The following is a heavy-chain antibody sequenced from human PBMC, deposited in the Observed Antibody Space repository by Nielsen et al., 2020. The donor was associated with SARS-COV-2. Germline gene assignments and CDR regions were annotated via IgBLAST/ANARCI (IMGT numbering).Heavy chain of an antibody. CDR2: IYYSGSV. Sequence: SETLSLTCTVSGGSLSSRNYYWGWLRQPPGKGLEWIGTIYYSGSVSYNPSLRSRVTISVDTSKKHFSLKLTSVTAADTAVYFCARGDIAVVPAAMFGGDDAFDIWGQGTMVRVSS. J-gene: IGHJ3*02. D-gene: IGHD2-2*01. V-gene: IGHV4-39*02. CDR1: GGSLSSRNYY. CDR3: ARGDIAVVPAAMFGGDDAFDI.